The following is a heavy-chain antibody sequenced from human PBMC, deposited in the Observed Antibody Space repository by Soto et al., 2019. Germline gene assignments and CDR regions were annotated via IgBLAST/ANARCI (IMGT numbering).Heavy chain of an antibody. CDR2: ISKSDYT. D-gene: IGHD2-2*01. Sequence: XGSLRLSCTVSGFAFNNYGINWVRQAPGQGLEWVSSISKSDYTYYSDSVKGRFTISRDNAKNSVSLQMNTLRVEDTAVYYCATEDSIIIPAVSDFWGQGTLVTVSS. J-gene: IGHJ4*02. V-gene: IGHV3-21*01. CDR1: GFAFNNYG. CDR3: ATEDSIIIPAVSDF.